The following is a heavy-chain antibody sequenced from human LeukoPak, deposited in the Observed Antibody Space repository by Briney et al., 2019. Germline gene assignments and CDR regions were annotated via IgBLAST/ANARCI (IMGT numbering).Heavy chain of an antibody. D-gene: IGHD6-19*01. CDR1: GGSISSYY. V-gene: IGHV4-59*01. CDR2: IYSSGST. CDR3: ARGAPSGWFLFDP. Sequence: KPSETLSLTCTVSGGSISSYYWSRIRQPPGKGLEWIGYIYSSGSTNYNPSLQSRVTISLDTSKNQFSLKLSSVTAADTAVYYCARGAPSGWFLFDPWGQGTLVTVSS. J-gene: IGHJ5*02.